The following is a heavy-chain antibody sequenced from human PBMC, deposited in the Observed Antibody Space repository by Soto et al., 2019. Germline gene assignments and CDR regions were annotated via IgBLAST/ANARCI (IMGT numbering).Heavy chain of an antibody. CDR2: IYYSGST. D-gene: IGHD2-15*01. CDR1: GGSISSGDYY. Sequence: QVQLQESGPGLVKPSQTLSLTCTVSGGSISSGDYYWSWIRQPPGQGLEWIGYIYYSGSTYYNPYLKSRVTTSVDTSKHQFSLKLSSVTAADTAVYYCARVVNRPVRFDLWGRGTLVTVSS. CDR3: ARVVNRPVRFDL. J-gene: IGHJ2*01. V-gene: IGHV4-30-4*01.